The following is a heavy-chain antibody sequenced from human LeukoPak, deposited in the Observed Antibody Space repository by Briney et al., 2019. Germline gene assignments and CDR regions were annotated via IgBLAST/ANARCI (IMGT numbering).Heavy chain of an antibody. CDR3: ANFGMEAAAGHRYFDY. J-gene: IGHJ4*02. CDR1: GFTFSSYG. Sequence: PGGSLRLSCAASGFTFSSYGMSWVRQAPGKGLEWVSAISGSGGSTYYADSVKGRFTISRDNSKNTLYLQMNSLRAEDTAVYYCANFGMEAAAGHRYFDYWGQGTLVTVSS. V-gene: IGHV3-23*01. CDR2: ISGSGGST. D-gene: IGHD6-13*01.